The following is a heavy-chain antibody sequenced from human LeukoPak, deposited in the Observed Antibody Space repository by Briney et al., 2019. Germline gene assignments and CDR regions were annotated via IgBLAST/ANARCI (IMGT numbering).Heavy chain of an antibody. D-gene: IGHD2-2*01. CDR1: GFTVSNNY. CDR2: IYSGGST. CDR3: ARELQYHYYES. V-gene: IGHV3-53*01. J-gene: IGHJ4*02. Sequence: GGSLRLSCAASGFTVSNNYMSWVRQAPGKGLEWVSVIYSGGSTNYAASVKGRFTISRDNSKNTLYLQMNGLRAEDTAVYYCARELQYHYYESWGQGTLVTVSS.